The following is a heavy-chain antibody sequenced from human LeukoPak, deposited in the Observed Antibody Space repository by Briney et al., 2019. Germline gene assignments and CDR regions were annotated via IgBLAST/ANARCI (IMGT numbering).Heavy chain of an antibody. CDR3: PTPSSLRYGSGSPDY. Sequence: GGSLRLSCTASGFTFTNYGMHWVRQAPGKGLEWVAFIRFDGTHKYYADSVKGRFTISRDNSKNTLYLQMNSLTTDDTAVYYCPTPSSLRYGSGSPDYWGQGTLVTVSS. D-gene: IGHD3-10*01. CDR2: IRFDGTHK. CDR1: GFTFTNYG. J-gene: IGHJ4*02. V-gene: IGHV3-30*02.